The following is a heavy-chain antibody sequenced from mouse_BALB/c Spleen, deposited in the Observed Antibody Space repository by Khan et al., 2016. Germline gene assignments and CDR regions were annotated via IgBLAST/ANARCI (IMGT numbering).Heavy chain of an antibody. V-gene: IGHV1-7*01. CDR3: ARQVRREDYYDY. Sequence: QVQLQQSGAELAKPGASVKMSCKASGYTFTSYWMHWVKQRPGQGLEWIGYINPSTGYTEYNQKFKDKATLTADKSSSTAYMQLSSLTSEDSAVYYCARQVRREDYYDYWGQGTTLTVSS. CDR1: GYTFTSYW. D-gene: IGHD2-14*01. CDR2: INPSTGYT. J-gene: IGHJ2*01.